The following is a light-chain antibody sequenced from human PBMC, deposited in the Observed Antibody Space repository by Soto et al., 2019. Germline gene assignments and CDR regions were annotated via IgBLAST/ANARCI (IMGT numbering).Light chain of an antibody. CDR3: SSYTSSSTFYV. Sequence: SGPTQPPSGSGCRAQWSTFYCTKTSSDVGGYNYVSWYQQHPGKAPKLMIYDVSNRPSGVSNRFSGSKSGNTASLTISGLQAEDEADYYCSSYTSSSTFYVFGTGTKVTVL. CDR2: DVS. V-gene: IGLV2-14*01. CDR1: SSDVGGYNY. J-gene: IGLJ1*01.